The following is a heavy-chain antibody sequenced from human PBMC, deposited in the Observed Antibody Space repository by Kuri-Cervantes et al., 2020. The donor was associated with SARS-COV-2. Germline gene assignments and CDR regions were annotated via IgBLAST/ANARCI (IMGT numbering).Heavy chain of an antibody. CDR1: GYSFTSYW. CDR3: ARRTRYCSSTSCDSGAFDI. Sequence: GESLKISCTGSGYSFTSYWIGWVRQMPGKGLEWMGIIYPGDSDTRYSPSFQGQVTISADKSISTTYLQWSSLKASDTAMYYCARRTRYCSSTSCDSGAFDIWGQGTMVTVSS. J-gene: IGHJ3*02. D-gene: IGHD2-2*02. CDR2: IYPGDSDT. V-gene: IGHV5-51*01.